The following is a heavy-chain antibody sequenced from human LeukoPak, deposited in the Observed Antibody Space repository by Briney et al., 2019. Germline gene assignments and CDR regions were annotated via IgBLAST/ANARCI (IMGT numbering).Heavy chain of an antibody. CDR3: AREGGGYSWYFDL. Sequence: SQTLSLTCTVSGGSISSGGYYWSWIRQHPGKGLEWIGYIYYSGSTYYTPSLKNRVTISVATSKNQFSLRLSSVTAVDTAVYYCAREGGGYSWYFDLWGRGTLVPVSS. J-gene: IGHJ2*01. CDR1: GGSISSGGYY. D-gene: IGHD5-12*01. CDR2: IYYSGST. V-gene: IGHV4-31*03.